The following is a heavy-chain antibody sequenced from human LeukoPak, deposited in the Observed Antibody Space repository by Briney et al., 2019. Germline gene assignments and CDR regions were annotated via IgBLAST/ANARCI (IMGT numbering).Heavy chain of an antibody. V-gene: IGHV4-59*08. J-gene: IGHJ3*02. CDR1: GGSISNYY. CDR2: VHYRGTT. D-gene: IGHD4-11*01. Sequence: SETLSLTCTVSGGSISNYYWSWIRQSPGKGLEWIGYVHYRGTTNYNPSLKSRVSVSIDTSKDQFSLRLNSVTAADTAVYYCARPLGSKNAFDIWGQGTVVTVSS. CDR3: ARPLGSKNAFDI.